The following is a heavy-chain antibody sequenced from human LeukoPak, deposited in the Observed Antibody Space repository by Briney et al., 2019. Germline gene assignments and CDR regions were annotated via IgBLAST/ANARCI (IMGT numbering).Heavy chain of an antibody. CDR2: ISGSGGRT. V-gene: IGHV3-23*01. CDR1: GFTYSSYA. CDR3: AKDGYSSSWYDRPDVQRDNSFDY. Sequence: PGGSLRLSCAASGFTYSSYAESWLRQSPGKGLVWVSAISGSGGRTYYADSVKGRFTISRDNSKNTLYLQMNSLRAEDTAVYYCAKDGYSSSWYDRPDVQRDNSFDYWGQGTLVTVSS. J-gene: IGHJ4*02. D-gene: IGHD6-13*01.